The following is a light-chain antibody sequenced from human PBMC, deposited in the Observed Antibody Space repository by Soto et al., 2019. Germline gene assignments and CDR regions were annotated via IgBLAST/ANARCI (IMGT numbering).Light chain of an antibody. CDR2: DAS. V-gene: IGKV3-11*01. CDR3: QQRSNWPPIT. J-gene: IGKJ5*01. Sequence: EIVLIQSPAILSLSPGERATLSCRASQSVSSYLAWYQQKPGQAPRLLIYDASNRATGIPARFSGSGSGTDFTLTISSLEPEDSAVYYCQQRSNWPPITFGQGTRLEIK. CDR1: QSVSSY.